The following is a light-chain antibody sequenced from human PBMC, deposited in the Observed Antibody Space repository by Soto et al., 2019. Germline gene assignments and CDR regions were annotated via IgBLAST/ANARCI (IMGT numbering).Light chain of an antibody. CDR3: SSYTGSSTPYV. J-gene: IGLJ1*01. CDR1: SSDVGGYNY. CDR2: EVS. Sequence: QSALTQPASVSGSPGKSITISSTGTSSDVGGYNYVSWYQQHPGKAPKLMIYEVSNRPSGISNRFSGSTSGNTASLTISWLQAEDEADYYCSSYTGSSTPYVFGTGTKLTVL. V-gene: IGLV2-14*01.